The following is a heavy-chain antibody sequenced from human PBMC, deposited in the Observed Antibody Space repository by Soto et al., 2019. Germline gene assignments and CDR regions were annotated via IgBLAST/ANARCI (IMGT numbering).Heavy chain of an antibody. CDR2: IWYDGSNK. D-gene: IGHD3-16*01. V-gene: IGHV3-33*01. Sequence: GGSLRLSCAASGFTFSSYGMHWVRQAPGKGLEWVAVIWYDGSNKYYADSVKGRFTISRDNSKNTLYLQMNSLRAEDTAVYYCARDKSRYDYIWGSYHPYWGQGTLVTVSS. CDR1: GFTFSSYG. CDR3: ARDKSRYDYIWGSYHPY. J-gene: IGHJ4*02.